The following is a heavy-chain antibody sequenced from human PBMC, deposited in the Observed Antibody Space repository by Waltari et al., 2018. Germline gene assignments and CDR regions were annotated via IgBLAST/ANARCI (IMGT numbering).Heavy chain of an antibody. V-gene: IGHV1-69*01. CDR3: ARAVLNRGGTPYNWFDP. D-gene: IGHD2-15*01. CDR2: IIPIFGTA. Sequence: QVQLVQSGAEVKKPGSSVKVSCKASGGTFSSYAISWVRQAPGQGLEWMGGIIPIFGTANYAQKFQGRVTITADESTSTAYMELSSLRSEDTAVYYCARAVLNRGGTPYNWFDPWGQGTLVTVSS. CDR1: GGTFSSYA. J-gene: IGHJ5*02.